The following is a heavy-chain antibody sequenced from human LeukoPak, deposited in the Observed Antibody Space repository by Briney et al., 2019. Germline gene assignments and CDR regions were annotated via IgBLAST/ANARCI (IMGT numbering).Heavy chain of an antibody. CDR1: GFTFSSYE. V-gene: IGHV3-48*03. Sequence: GGSLRLSCAASGFTFSSYEMNWVRQAPGKGLEWVSYISSSGSTIYYADSVKGRFTISRDNAKNSLHLQMNSLRAEDTAVYYCARDGNTAMPNFDYWGQGTQVTVSS. J-gene: IGHJ4*02. CDR3: ARDGNTAMPNFDY. D-gene: IGHD5-18*01. CDR2: ISSSGSTI.